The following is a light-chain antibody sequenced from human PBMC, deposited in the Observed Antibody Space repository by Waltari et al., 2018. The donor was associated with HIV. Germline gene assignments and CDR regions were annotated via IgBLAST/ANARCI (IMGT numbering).Light chain of an antibody. V-gene: IGKV3D-15*01. CDR1: QSVGNN. Sequence: EIVLTQSPATLSVSPGEGATLSCRASQSVGNNLAWYQQKPCLAPRLLIYGAFTRATGIPTRFSGSGSGTEFTLTISSLQSEDFAVYYCQHYNKGLRSFTFGPGTKVDI. CDR2: GAF. CDR3: QHYNKGLRSFT. J-gene: IGKJ3*01.